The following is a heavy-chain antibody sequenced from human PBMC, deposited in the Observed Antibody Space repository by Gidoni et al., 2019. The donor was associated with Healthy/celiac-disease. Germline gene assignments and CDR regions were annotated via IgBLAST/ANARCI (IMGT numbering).Heavy chain of an antibody. J-gene: IGHJ5*02. Sequence: EVHLVQSGAEVKKPGESLKISCKGSGYRFTSYWIGWVRQMPGKGLEWVGIIYPGDSNTRYSPSFQGQVTISANKSISTAYLQWSSLEASDTAMYYCGRRFYYYNSSVPIRGWFDPWGQGTLVTVSS. CDR2: IYPGDSNT. V-gene: IGHV5-51*01. CDR1: GYRFTSYW. D-gene: IGHD3-22*01. CDR3: GRRFYYYNSSVPIRGWFDP.